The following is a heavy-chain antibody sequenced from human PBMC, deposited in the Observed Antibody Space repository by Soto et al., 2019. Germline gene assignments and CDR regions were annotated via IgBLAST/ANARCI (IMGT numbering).Heavy chain of an antibody. Sequence: EVQLLESGGGLVQPGGSLRLSCAASGFTFRNYVMTWVRQAPGKGLEWLSTITGSGSNTYYADSVRGRFVISRDNSKDTMYLQMDSLGAEDTAVYYCGKMAWHEDLSGHDFWGQGTLVTVSS. CDR3: GKMAWHEDLSGHDF. V-gene: IGHV3-23*01. D-gene: IGHD3-16*02. CDR1: GFTFRNYV. CDR2: ITGSGSNT. J-gene: IGHJ4*02.